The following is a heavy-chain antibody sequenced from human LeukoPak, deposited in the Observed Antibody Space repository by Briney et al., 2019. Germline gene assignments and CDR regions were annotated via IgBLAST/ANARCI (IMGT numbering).Heavy chain of an antibody. CDR2: ISSSGSTI. V-gene: IGHV3-48*03. D-gene: IGHD3-16*01. J-gene: IGHJ6*04. CDR3: ARDYDGLDV. CDR1: GFTFSSYE. Sequence: GGSLRLSCAASGFTFSSYEMNWVRQAPGKGLEWVSYISSSGSTIYYADSVKGRFTISRDNSKNTLYLQMNSLRAEDTAVYYCARDYDGLDVWGKGTTVTVSS.